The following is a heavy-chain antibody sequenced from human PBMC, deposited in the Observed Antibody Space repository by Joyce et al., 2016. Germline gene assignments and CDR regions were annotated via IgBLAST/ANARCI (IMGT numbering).Heavy chain of an antibody. D-gene: IGHD1-26*01. CDR2: INSDGSSI. J-gene: IGHJ4*02. CDR1: GFTFSSSW. V-gene: IGHV3-74*01. Sequence: EVQLVESGGGLVQPGGSLRLSCAASGFTFSSSWMHWVRQTPGKGLVGVSRINSDGSSISYADSVKGRFTVSRDNTKNTLYLQMNSLRAEDTAVFYCARGGTDGNLFDYWGQGTLVTVSS. CDR3: ARGGTDGNLFDY.